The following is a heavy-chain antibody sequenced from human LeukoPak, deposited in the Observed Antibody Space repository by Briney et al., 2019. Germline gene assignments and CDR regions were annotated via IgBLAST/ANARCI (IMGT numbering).Heavy chain of an antibody. CDR2: IWYDGSNK. V-gene: IGHV3-33*01. D-gene: IGHD6-19*01. J-gene: IGHJ3*02. Sequence: GGSLRLSCAASGFTFSSYGMHWVRQAPGKGLEGVAVIWYDGSNKYYADSVKGRFTISRDNSKNTLYLQMNSLRAEDTAVYYCARAGLPYIAVAGTFDIWGQGTMVTVSS. CDR1: GFTFSSYG. CDR3: ARAGLPYIAVAGTFDI.